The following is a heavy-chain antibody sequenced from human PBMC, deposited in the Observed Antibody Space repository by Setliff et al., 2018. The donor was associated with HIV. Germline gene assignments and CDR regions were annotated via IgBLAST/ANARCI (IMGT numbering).Heavy chain of an antibody. V-gene: IGHV4-34*01. J-gene: IGHJ4*02. Sequence: SETLSLTCAVYGGSFSGYYWTWIRQPPGRGLEWIGEIIHSGGTNYNRSLKSRVTISVDTSKNQFSLNLSSVTAADTAVYYCARGGLGVVGAIDYWSQGPRSPSPQ. D-gene: IGHD2-15*01. CDR1: GGSFSGYY. CDR3: ARGGLGVVGAIDY. CDR2: IIHSGGT.